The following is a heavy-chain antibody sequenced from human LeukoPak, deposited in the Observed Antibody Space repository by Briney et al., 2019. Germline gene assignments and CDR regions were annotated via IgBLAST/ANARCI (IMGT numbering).Heavy chain of an antibody. CDR3: ARDRDYGDYNTQDLFVY. V-gene: IGHV1-3*04. CDR2: INTGNGNT. Sequence: GASVKVSCKASGYTFTNYALHWVRQAPGQRLEWMGWINTGNGNTKYSQKFQGRVTMTTDTSTSTAYMELRSLRSDDTAVYYCARDRDYGDYNTQDLFVYWGQGTLVTVSS. D-gene: IGHD4-17*01. J-gene: IGHJ4*02. CDR1: GYTFTNYA.